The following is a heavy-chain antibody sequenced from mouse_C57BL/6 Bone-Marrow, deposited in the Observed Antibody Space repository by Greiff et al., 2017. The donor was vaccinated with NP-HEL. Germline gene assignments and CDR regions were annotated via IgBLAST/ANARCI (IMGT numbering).Heavy chain of an antibody. Sequence: EVMLVESEGGLVQPGSSLKLSCTASGFTFSDYSMAWVRQVPEKGLEWVANINYDGSSTYYLDSLKSRFIISRDNAKNILYLQMSSLKSEDTATYYCAREGGLRRRTYAMDYWGQGTSATVSA. J-gene: IGHJ4*01. V-gene: IGHV5-16*01. CDR1: GFTFSDYS. CDR3: AREGGLRRRTYAMDY. CDR2: INYDGSST. D-gene: IGHD2-4*01.